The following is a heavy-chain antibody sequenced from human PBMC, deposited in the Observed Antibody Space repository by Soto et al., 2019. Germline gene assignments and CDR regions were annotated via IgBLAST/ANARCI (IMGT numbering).Heavy chain of an antibody. D-gene: IGHD2-15*01. Sequence: QVQLVGSGGGLVKPGGSLRLSCAASGFTFSDYYMSWIRQAPGKGLEWVSYISSSSSYTNYADSVKGRFTISRDNAKNSLYLQMNSLRAEDTAVYYCARGCGGSFNNWFDPWGQGTLVTVSS. CDR3: ARGCGGSFNNWFDP. V-gene: IGHV3-11*06. CDR2: ISSSSSYT. J-gene: IGHJ5*02. CDR1: GFTFSDYY.